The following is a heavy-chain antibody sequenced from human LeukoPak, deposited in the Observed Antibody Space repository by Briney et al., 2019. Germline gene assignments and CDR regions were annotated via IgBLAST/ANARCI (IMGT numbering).Heavy chain of an antibody. D-gene: IGHD6-13*01. CDR1: GFTLSSYW. CDR2: IDPDGSAT. Sequence: GGSLRLSCAASGFTLSSYWMHWVRQAPGEGLVWVSRIDPDGSATNYADSVKGRFTTSRDNAKNTLYLQMNSLRAEDTALYYCTRVQAGRAGLMDVWGRGTTVTVSS. V-gene: IGHV3-74*01. J-gene: IGHJ6*02. CDR3: TRVQAGRAGLMDV.